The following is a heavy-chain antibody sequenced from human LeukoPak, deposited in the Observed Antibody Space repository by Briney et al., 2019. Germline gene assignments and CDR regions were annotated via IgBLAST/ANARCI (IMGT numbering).Heavy chain of an antibody. CDR1: GFTFTDYS. D-gene: IGHD6-25*01. Sequence: GGSLRPSCAASGFTFTDYSMTWVRQAPGKGLEWVSSISTVSTYKFYSDSVKGRFTISRDNAKNILYLQMSSLSAEDTAVYFCVRDGSGFYLYYYMDVWGRGTPVTVSS. CDR2: ISTVSTYK. J-gene: IGHJ6*03. V-gene: IGHV3-21*01. CDR3: VRDGSGFYLYYYMDV.